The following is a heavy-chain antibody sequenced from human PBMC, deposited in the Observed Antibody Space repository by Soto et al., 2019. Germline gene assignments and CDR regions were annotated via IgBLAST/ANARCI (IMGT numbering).Heavy chain of an antibody. CDR2: INSDGSST. CDR1: GFTFSSYW. Sequence: EVQLVESGGGLVQPGGSLRLSCAASGFTFSSYWMHWVRQAPGKGLVWVSRINSDGSSTSYADSVKGRFTISRDNAKNTLYLQMNSLRAEDTAVYYCARGDYGSWSLGGFDYWGQGTLVTVSS. D-gene: IGHD3-10*01. V-gene: IGHV3-74*01. J-gene: IGHJ4*02. CDR3: ARGDYGSWSLGGFDY.